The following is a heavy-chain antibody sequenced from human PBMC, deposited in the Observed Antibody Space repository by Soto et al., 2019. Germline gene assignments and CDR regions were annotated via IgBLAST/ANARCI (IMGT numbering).Heavy chain of an antibody. Sequence: SETLSLTCGVSGASISSRNWWSWVRQSPAKGLEWIGEIYHTGTTNYNPSLKSRVTLSVDKSKNQFSLTLTSVTAADTAVYYCARSVISVDIVLMGGMDVWGQGTTVTVSS. CDR3: ARSVISVDIVLMGGMDV. J-gene: IGHJ6*02. V-gene: IGHV4-4*02. CDR1: GASISSRNW. CDR2: IYHTGTT. D-gene: IGHD2-8*01.